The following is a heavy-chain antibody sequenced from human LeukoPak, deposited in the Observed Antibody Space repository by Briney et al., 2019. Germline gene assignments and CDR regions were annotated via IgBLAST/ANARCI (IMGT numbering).Heavy chain of an antibody. CDR3: ARESLGAAAGTPSYYYGMDV. Sequence: SETLSLTCTVSGGSISSGGYYWSWIRQHPGKGLEWIGYIYYSGSTYYNPSLKSRVTISVDTSKNQFSLKLSSVTAADTAVYYCARESLGAAAGTPSYYYGMDVWGQGTTVTVSS. D-gene: IGHD6-13*01. CDR2: IYYSGST. CDR1: GGSISSGGYY. V-gene: IGHV4-31*03. J-gene: IGHJ6*02.